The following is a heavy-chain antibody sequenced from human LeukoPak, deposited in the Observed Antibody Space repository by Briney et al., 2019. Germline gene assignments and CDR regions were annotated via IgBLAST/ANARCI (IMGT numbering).Heavy chain of an antibody. CDR3: ARGQFGGAHDY. Sequence: PGGSPRLSCAASGFTFSSYWMHWVRQAPGKGVVWVSRINSNGSSTSYEGSVKGRITITTDNAKNTMYLERNSLRAEYTAVYYCARGQFGGAHDYWGQGTLVTVST. V-gene: IGHV3-74*01. CDR2: INSNGSST. D-gene: IGHD3-3*01. J-gene: IGHJ4*02. CDR1: GFTFSSYW.